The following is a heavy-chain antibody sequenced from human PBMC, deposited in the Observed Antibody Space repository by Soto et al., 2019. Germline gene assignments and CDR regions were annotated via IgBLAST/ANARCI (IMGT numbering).Heavy chain of an antibody. CDR3: ARDLGYCSSSSCYPWFDP. V-gene: IGHV4-34*01. D-gene: IGHD2-2*01. Sequence: SETLSLTCAAYGGSFSGYYWSWIRQPPGKGLEWIGEINHSGSTNYNPSLKSRVTISVDTSKNQFSLKLSSVTAADTAVYYCARDLGYCSSSSCYPWFDPWGQGPLVTVSS. CDR2: INHSGST. J-gene: IGHJ5*02. CDR1: GGSFSGYY.